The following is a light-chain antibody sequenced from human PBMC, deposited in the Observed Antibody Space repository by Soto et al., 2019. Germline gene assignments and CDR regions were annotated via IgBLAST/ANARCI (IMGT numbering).Light chain of an antibody. CDR2: GAS. J-gene: IGKJ1*01. CDR1: QSVSSY. CDR3: HQYGKSPRT. Sequence: ELTHSQAGVSLSPGERATFACRASQSVSSYLAWYQQKPGQAPRLLIYGASTRAAGIPATFSGSGSGTDFTLAISKLEPGDFGVYFCHQYGKSPRTFGQGTKVDIK. V-gene: IGKV3-20*01.